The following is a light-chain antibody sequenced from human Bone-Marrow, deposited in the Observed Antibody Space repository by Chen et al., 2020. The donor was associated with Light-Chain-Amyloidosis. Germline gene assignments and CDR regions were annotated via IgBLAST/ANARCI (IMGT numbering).Light chain of an antibody. CDR3: QSYDSSLSGSHVV. CDR2: GNS. CDR1: SPNIGAGYD. J-gene: IGLJ2*01. V-gene: IGLV1-40*01. Sequence: QSVLTQPPSVSGAPGQRVTISCTGSSPNIGAGYDVHWYQKLPGPAPKRLIYGNSYRPSGVPDRFSGSKSGTSASLAITGLQAEDEADYYCQSYDSSLSGSHVVFGGGTKLTVL.